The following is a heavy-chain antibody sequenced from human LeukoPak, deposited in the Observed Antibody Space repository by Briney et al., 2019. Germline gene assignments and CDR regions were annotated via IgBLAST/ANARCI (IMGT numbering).Heavy chain of an antibody. CDR1: GGSISSYY. D-gene: IGHD6-19*01. CDR2: IYTSGNT. V-gene: IGHV4-4*07. Sequence: SEPLSLPCSVSGGSISSYYWSWLRQPAGRGREGIGRIYTSGNTNYNPALKSRVTMSVDTSKNQFSLKLTPVTAADTAFYYCARGPYSSGWYSFDYWGQGTLVTVSS. J-gene: IGHJ4*02. CDR3: ARGPYSSGWYSFDY.